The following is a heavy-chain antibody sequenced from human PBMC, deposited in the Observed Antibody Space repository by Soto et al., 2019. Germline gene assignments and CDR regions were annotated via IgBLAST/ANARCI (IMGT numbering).Heavy chain of an antibody. CDR2: ISSSSSYI. CDR3: ARAFRIAARRINYYYYYGMDV. Sequence: EVQLVESGGGLVKPGGSLRLSCAASGFTFSSYSMNWVRQAPGKGLEWVSSISSSSSYIYYADSVKGRFTISRDNAKNSLYLQMNSLRAEDTAVYYCARAFRIAARRINYYYYYGMDVWGQGTTVTDSS. J-gene: IGHJ6*02. CDR1: GFTFSSYS. V-gene: IGHV3-21*01. D-gene: IGHD6-25*01.